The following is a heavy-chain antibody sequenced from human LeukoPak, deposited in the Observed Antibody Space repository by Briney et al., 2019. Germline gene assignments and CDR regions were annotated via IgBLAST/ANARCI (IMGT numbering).Heavy chain of an antibody. Sequence: PSETLSLTCAVYGESFSGYYWTWIRQPPGKGLEWIGYIYYSGGTNYKPSLKSRVTISVDTSKNQFSLNLSSVTAADTAVYYCARLAGDYYDSSGYYRRWFDPWGQGTLVTVSS. D-gene: IGHD3-22*01. CDR2: IYYSGGT. V-gene: IGHV4-59*01. CDR3: ARLAGDYYDSSGYYRRWFDP. CDR1: GESFSGYY. J-gene: IGHJ5*02.